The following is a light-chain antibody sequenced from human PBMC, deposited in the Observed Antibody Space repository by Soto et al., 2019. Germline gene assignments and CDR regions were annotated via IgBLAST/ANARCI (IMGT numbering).Light chain of an antibody. J-gene: IGLJ1*01. Sequence: QSALTQPASVSGSPGQSITISCTGTSSAVGGYNYVSWYQHHPGKAPKLMVYDVSNRPSGVSNRFSGPKSGNTASLTISGLQPEDEADYYCCSYTTSNTRQIVFGTGTKVTVL. CDR1: SSAVGGYNY. V-gene: IGLV2-14*03. CDR3: CSYTTSNTRQIV. CDR2: DVS.